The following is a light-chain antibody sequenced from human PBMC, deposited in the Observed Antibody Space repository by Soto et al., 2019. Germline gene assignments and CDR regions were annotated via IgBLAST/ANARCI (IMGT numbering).Light chain of an antibody. CDR2: GAS. CDR3: QQYISWPPLT. V-gene: IGKV3-15*01. J-gene: IGKJ4*01. Sequence: EIVMTQSPATLSVSPGERATLSCRPSQSINNNLAWYQQKPGQAPRLLIYGASTRATGIPARFSGSGSGTEFTLTINRLPSEDFAVYYCQQYISWPPLTIGGGTKVEIK. CDR1: QSINNN.